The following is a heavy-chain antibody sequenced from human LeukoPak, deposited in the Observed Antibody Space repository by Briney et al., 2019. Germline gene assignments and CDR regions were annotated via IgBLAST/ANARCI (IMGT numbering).Heavy chain of an antibody. Sequence: SETLSLTCTVSGGSISSDYWSWIRQPPGKGLEWIGYISDRGYTNYNPSLKSRVTISVDTSKNQFSLKLSSVTAADTAVYYCARVGGGYDHDAFDIWGQGTMVTVSS. V-gene: IGHV4-59*08. CDR2: ISDRGYT. CDR1: GGSISSDY. D-gene: IGHD5-12*01. CDR3: ARVGGGYDHDAFDI. J-gene: IGHJ3*02.